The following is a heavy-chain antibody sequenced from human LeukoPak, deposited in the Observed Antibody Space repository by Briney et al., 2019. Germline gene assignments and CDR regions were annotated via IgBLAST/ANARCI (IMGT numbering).Heavy chain of an antibody. J-gene: IGHJ4*02. CDR2: IYYSGST. CDR1: GDSISSGGYY. V-gene: IGHV4-31*03. Sequence: SETLSLTCTVSGDSISSGGYYWRWIRQHPGKGLEWIGYIYYSGSTYYNPSLKSRVTISVDTSKNQFSLKLSSVTAADTAVYYCARDRGPYSGYDSYYFDYWGQGTLVTVSS. CDR3: ARDRGPYSGYDSYYFDY. D-gene: IGHD5-12*01.